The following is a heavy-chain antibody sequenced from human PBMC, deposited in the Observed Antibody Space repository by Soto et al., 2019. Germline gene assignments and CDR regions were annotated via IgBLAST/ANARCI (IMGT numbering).Heavy chain of an antibody. D-gene: IGHD5-12*01. Sequence: PSETLSPTCSVSGGSISSGYYYWSWVRQPAGKGLEWIGRIYTTGSTDYNPSLKSRVTISIDMSKNQFSLKVTSMTAADTAVYYCARERREKIHDGYDIDYWGQGTLVTVSS. V-gene: IGHV4-61*02. J-gene: IGHJ4*02. CDR3: ARERREKIHDGYDIDY. CDR2: IYTTGST. CDR1: GGSISSGYYY.